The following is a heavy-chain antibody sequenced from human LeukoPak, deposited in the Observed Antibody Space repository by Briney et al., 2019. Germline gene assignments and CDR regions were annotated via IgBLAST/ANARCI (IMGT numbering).Heavy chain of an antibody. CDR3: AREARSGYEGFWSDP. Sequence: PSDTLSLMCTVCGGFMSSYYWSWLRQPAGKGLEWLGRIYSTRTTYYKPSLKRRVTISVDTSHNQFFLKLNSVTAPGPAVYYCAREARSGYEGFWSDPWGQGTVVTVSS. J-gene: IGHJ5*02. CDR2: IYSTRTT. D-gene: IGHD5-12*01. CDR1: GGFMSSYY. V-gene: IGHV4-4*07.